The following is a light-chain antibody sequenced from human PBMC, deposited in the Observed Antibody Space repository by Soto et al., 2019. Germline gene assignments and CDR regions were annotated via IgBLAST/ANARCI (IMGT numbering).Light chain of an antibody. CDR2: AAA. V-gene: IGKV1-27*01. J-gene: IGKJ5*01. CDR3: QKYNSAPT. CDR1: QGISNK. Sequence: DIQMTQSPPSLSASVGDSVTITCRASQGISNKLAWYQQKPGKAPKLLIYAAATLQSGVPSRFSGSGSGTDFTLTISSLQPDDVATYYCQKYNSAPTFGQGTRLAI.